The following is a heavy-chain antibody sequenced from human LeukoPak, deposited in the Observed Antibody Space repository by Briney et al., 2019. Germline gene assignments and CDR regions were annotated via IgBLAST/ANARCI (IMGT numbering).Heavy chain of an antibody. J-gene: IGHJ4*02. D-gene: IGHD6-19*01. V-gene: IGHV5-51*01. CDR1: GYTFGSYW. Sequence: GESLKISCKGSGYTFGSYWIGWVRQMPGKGLEWMGIIYPGDSDTRYSPSFQGQVTISADRSINTAYLQWSSLKASDIAMYYCARHGKYSSGSHYFDNWGQGTLVTVSS. CDR2: IYPGDSDT. CDR3: ARHGKYSSGSHYFDN.